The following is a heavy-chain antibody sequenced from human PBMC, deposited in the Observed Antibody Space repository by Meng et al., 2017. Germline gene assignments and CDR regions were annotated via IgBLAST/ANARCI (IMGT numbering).Heavy chain of an antibody. D-gene: IGHD3-10*01. J-gene: IGHJ5*02. CDR2: ISAYNGNT. CDR1: GYTFTGYY. CDR3: ARGQDLESYGSGNNWFDP. Sequence: ASVKVSCQASGYTFTGYYMHWVRQATGQGLEGMGWISAYNGNTNYAQKLQGRVTMTTDTSTSTAYMELRSLRSDDTAVYYGARGQDLESYGSGNNWFDPWGQGTLVTVSS. V-gene: IGHV1-18*04.